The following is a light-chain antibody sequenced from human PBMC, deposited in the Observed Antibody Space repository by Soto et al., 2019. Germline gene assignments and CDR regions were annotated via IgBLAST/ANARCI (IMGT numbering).Light chain of an antibody. CDR1: QSISTY. V-gene: IGKV1-39*01. J-gene: IGKJ2*01. Sequence: DIQMTQSPFSLSASVGDRVTITCRTSQSISTYVNWYQQKAAKAPKLLIYAASRLQSEVPSRFVGGASDTEFTLTITSLQPEDSATYYCQQSHGIPYTFGQGTKLEIK. CDR3: QQSHGIPYT. CDR2: AAS.